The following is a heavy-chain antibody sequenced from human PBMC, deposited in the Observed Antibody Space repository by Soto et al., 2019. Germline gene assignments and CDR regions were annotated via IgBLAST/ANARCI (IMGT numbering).Heavy chain of an antibody. J-gene: IGHJ4*02. CDR1: GYTFTSYY. D-gene: IGHD1-26*01. V-gene: IGHV1-46*01. CDR2: INPSGGST. CDR3: ARDIEWERFDY. Sequence: QVQLVRSGAEVKKPGASVKVSCKASGYTFTSYYMHWVRQAPGQGLEWMGIINPSGGSTSYAQKCQGXGTXTXDTPESTVYMELSSLRSEDTAVYYCARDIEWERFDYWGQGTLVTVSS.